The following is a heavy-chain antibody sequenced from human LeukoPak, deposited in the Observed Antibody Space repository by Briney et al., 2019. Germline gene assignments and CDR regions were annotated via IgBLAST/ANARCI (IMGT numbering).Heavy chain of an antibody. CDR2: ISAYNGNT. V-gene: IGHV1-18*01. J-gene: IGHJ6*02. CDR1: GYTFTSYG. Sequence: ASVKVSCKASGYTFTSYGISWVRQAPGQGLEWMGWISAYNGNTNYAQKLQGRVTMTTDTSTSTAYMELRSLRSDDTAVYYCARGLSGGSGWYSGYYYYYGMDVWGQGTTVTVSS. D-gene: IGHD6-19*01. CDR3: ARGLSGGSGWYSGYYYYYGMDV.